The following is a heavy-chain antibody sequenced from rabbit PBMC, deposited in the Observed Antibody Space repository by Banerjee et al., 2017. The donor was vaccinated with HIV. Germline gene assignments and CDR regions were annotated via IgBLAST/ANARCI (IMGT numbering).Heavy chain of an antibody. V-gene: IGHV1S45*01. CDR3: ARTGYSGSDYGSLFNL. D-gene: IGHD7-1*01. CDR2: IAAGSSGTT. J-gene: IGHJ4*01. Sequence: QEQLEESGGGLFQPGGSLALACKASGFSLSNSYFMCWVRQAPGKGLEWIACIAAGSSGTTYYASWAKGRVTTSKTSSTTVTLQMTSLTAADTATYFCARTGYSGSDYGSLFNLWGQGTLVTVS. CDR1: GFSLSNSYF.